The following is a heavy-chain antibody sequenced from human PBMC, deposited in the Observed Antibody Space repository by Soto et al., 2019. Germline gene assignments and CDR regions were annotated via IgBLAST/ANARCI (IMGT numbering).Heavy chain of an antibody. D-gene: IGHD4-17*01. CDR1: GYTFTNYD. CDR2: MNLNSGNT. J-gene: IGHJ6*02. CDR3: ARYYGDYVLYYGMDV. Sequence: ASVKVSCKASGYTFTNYDIHWVRQATGQGLEWMGWMNLNSGNTGYAQKFQGRVTMTRNTSISTAYMELSSLRSEDTAVYYCARYYGDYVLYYGMDVWGQGTTVTVSS. V-gene: IGHV1-8*01.